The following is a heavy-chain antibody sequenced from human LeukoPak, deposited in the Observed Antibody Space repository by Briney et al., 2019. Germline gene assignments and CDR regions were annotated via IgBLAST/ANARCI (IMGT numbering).Heavy chain of an antibody. CDR2: ISGSGDST. CDR1: GFTFSSYA. CDR3: ARDSGDGYNL. Sequence: GGSLRLSCAASGFTFSSYAMSWVRQAPGKGLEWVSAISGSGDSTYYGDSVKGRFTISRDNAKNSLYLQMNSLRAEDTAVYYCARDSGDGYNLWGQGTLVTVSS. J-gene: IGHJ5*02. D-gene: IGHD5-24*01. V-gene: IGHV3-23*01.